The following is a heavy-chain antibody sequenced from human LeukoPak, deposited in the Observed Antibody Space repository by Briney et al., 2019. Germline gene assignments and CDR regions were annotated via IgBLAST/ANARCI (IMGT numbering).Heavy chain of an antibody. CDR2: IHVDANEI. Sequence: GGSLRLSCAASGFTFSDEGMHWVRQAPGKGLEWVSFIHVDANEIYYADSVKGRFTISRDNSKNTVDLQMSGLRAEDTAIYYCAKPYYHDDSGSWGQGTRVTVSS. J-gene: IGHJ5*02. CDR1: GFTFSDEG. V-gene: IGHV3-30*02. CDR3: AKPYYHDDSGS. D-gene: IGHD3-22*01.